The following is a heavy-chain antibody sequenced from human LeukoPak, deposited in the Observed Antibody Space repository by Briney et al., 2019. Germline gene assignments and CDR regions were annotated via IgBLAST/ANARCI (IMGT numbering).Heavy chain of an antibody. J-gene: IGHJ4*02. CDR1: GGSTSSYY. CDR2: IYYSGST. CDR3: ARDNGAAAGRGGWYY. Sequence: SETLSLTCTVSGGSTSSYYWSWIRQPPGKGLEWIGYIYYSGSTNYNPSLKSRVTLSIDTSKNELSLKLSSVTAADTAVYYCARDNGAAAGRGGWYYWGQGTLVTVSS. D-gene: IGHD6-13*01. V-gene: IGHV4-59*01.